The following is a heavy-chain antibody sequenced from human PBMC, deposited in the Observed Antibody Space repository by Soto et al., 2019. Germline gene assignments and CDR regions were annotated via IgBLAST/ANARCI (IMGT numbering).Heavy chain of an antibody. Sequence: GASVKVSCKASGYTFTSYGISWVRQAPGQGLEWMGWISAYNGNTNYAQKLQGRVTMTTDTSTSTAYMELRSLRSDDTAVYYCARDRRKDSGSPDYYFDYWGQGTLVTVSS. V-gene: IGHV1-18*01. CDR2: ISAYNGNT. CDR3: ARDRRKDSGSPDYYFDY. D-gene: IGHD1-26*01. J-gene: IGHJ4*02. CDR1: GYTFTSYG.